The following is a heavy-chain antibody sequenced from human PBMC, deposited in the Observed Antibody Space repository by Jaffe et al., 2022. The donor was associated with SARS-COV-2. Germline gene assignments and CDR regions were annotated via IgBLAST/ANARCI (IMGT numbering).Heavy chain of an antibody. CDR1: GFSLSNARMG. CDR2: IFSNDEK. CDR3: ARTDYDFWSGPRGSSFDY. Sequence: QVTLKESGPVLVKPTETLTLTCTVSGFSLSNARMGVSWIRQPPGKALEWLAHIFSNDEKSYSTSLKSRLTISKDTSKSQVVLTMTNMDPVDTATYYCARTDYDFWSGPRGSSFDYWGQGTLVTVSS. D-gene: IGHD3-3*01. V-gene: IGHV2-26*01. J-gene: IGHJ4*02.